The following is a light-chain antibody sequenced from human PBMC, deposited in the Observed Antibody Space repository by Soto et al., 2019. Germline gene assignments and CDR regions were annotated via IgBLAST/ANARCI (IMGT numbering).Light chain of an antibody. J-gene: IGLJ1*01. Sequence: QSVLTQPASVSGSPGQSIAISCTGTSSDVGAYDFVSWYQQHPDKAPKLLIYEVSNRPSGVSDRFSGSKSVNTATLTISGLQAEDEADYYCSSYAGSNNLEVFGTGTKVTVL. CDR2: EVS. CDR1: SSDVGAYDF. V-gene: IGLV2-14*03. CDR3: SSYAGSNNLEV.